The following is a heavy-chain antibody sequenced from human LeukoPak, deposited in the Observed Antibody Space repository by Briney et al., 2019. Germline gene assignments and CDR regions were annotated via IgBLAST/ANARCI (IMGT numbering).Heavy chain of an antibody. CDR2: IYHSGST. CDR3: ARVLGELLDY. D-gene: IGHD3-10*01. V-gene: IGHV4-30-2*01. J-gene: IGHJ4*02. Sequence: PSQTLSLTCTVSGGSISSGGYYWSWIRQPPGKGLEWIGYIYHSGSTYYNPSLKSRVTISVDRSKNQFSLKLSSVTATDTAVYYCARVLGELLDYWGQGTLVTVSS. CDR1: GGSISSGGYY.